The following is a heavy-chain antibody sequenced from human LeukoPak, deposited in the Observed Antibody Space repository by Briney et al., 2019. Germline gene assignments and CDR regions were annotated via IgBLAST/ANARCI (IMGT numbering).Heavy chain of an antibody. CDR2: NYYSGST. CDR3: AREGRVVDP. Sequence: SETLSLTCTVSGGSISSYYWSWIRQPPGKGLEWIGYNYYSGSTNYNPSLKSRVTISVDTSKNQFSLKLSSVTAADTAVYYCAREGRVVDPWGQGTLVTVSS. J-gene: IGHJ5*02. D-gene: IGHD2-2*01. CDR1: GGSISSYY. V-gene: IGHV4-59*01.